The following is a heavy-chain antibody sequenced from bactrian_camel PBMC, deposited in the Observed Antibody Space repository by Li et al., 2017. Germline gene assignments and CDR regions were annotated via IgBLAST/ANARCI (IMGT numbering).Heavy chain of an antibody. CDR1: AYAINTYA. Sequence: HVQLVESGGGSVQAGGSLRLSCRTSAYAINTYAMGWFRQTPGKKREGVAGIGCDGTAVYADSVKGRFTISRDNAKNTLYLQLNSLKIEDTAMYYCANRGLTTVTADSSWGQGTQVTVS. CDR3: ANRGLTTVTADSS. J-gene: IGHJ6*01. CDR2: IGCDGTA. D-gene: IGHD5*01. V-gene: IGHV3S55*01.